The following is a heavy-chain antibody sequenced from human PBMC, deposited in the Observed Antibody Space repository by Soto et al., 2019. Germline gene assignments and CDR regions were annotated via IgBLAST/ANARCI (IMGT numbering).Heavy chain of an antibody. J-gene: IGHJ4*02. D-gene: IGHD3-10*01. CDR2: VYSSGTT. V-gene: IGHV4-4*07. Sequence: SETLSFTCSVSGGSINSYWWSWIRQPAGKGLEWIGRVYSSGTTDYNPSLNSRATLSVETSKNQFSLKLSSVTAADTAVYYCARDIGSYAYGEGYWGQGIQVTVS. CDR3: ARDIGSYAYGEGY. CDR1: GGSINSYW.